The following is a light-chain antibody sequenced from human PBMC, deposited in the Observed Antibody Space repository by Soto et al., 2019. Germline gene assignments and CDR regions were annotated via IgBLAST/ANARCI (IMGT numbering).Light chain of an antibody. CDR2: EVS. J-gene: IGLJ3*02. V-gene: IGLV2-14*01. Sequence: QSALTQPASVSGSPGQSITISCTGTTSDVGGYNYVSWYQQHPGKAPKLMICEVSNRPSGVSNRFSGSKSGNTASLTISGLQAEDEADYYCSSYTTSGTPVFGGGTKLTVL. CDR1: TSDVGGYNY. CDR3: SSYTTSGTPV.